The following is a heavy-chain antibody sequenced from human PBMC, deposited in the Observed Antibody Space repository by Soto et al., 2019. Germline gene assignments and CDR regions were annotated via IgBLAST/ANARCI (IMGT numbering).Heavy chain of an antibody. Sequence: GGSLRLSCAAFGFDFNKYAMTWVRQAPGKGLQWVSSITSNGDSTYYADSVKGRFTTSRDNSKNTLHLQMNSLRADDTAVFYCAKDSPSYTTSPFYFDSWGQGTLVTVSS. CDR1: GFDFNKYA. D-gene: IGHD2-2*02. CDR3: AKDSPSYTTSPFYFDS. J-gene: IGHJ4*02. V-gene: IGHV3-23*01. CDR2: ITSNGDST.